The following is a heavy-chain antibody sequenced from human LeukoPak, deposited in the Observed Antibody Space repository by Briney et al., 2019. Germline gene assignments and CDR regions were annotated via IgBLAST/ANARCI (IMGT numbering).Heavy chain of an antibody. CDR2: INPNSGGT. Sequence: ASVKVSCKASGYTFTGYYMRWVRQVPGQAHEWMGWINPNSGGTNYAQKFQGRVTMTRDTSITTAYMELSRLRSDDTAVYYCARGFSSWYLSPYYLEYCGQGTPVTVSS. D-gene: IGHD6-13*01. CDR3: ARGFSSWYLSPYYLEY. V-gene: IGHV1-2*02. CDR1: GYTFTGYY. J-gene: IGHJ4*02.